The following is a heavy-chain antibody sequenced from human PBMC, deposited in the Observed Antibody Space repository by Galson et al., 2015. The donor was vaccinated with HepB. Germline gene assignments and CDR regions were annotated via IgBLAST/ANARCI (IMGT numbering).Heavy chain of an antibody. CDR1: GFTFSSYA. J-gene: IGHJ4*02. CDR2: ISYDGSNK. Sequence: SLRLSCAASGFTFSSYAMHWVRQAPGKGLEWVAVISYDGSNKYYADSVKGRFTISRDNSKNTLYLQMNSLRAEDTAVYYCARGYQLLYWDYWGQGTLVTVSS. D-gene: IGHD2-2*02. CDR3: ARGYQLLYWDY. V-gene: IGHV3-30-3*01.